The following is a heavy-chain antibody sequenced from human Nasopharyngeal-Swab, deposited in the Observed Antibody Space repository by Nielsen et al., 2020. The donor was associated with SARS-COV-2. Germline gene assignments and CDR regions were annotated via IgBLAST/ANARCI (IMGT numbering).Heavy chain of an antibody. V-gene: IGHV3-13*05. Sequence: GGSLRLSCAASGFTFSTYDMHWVRQVTGKGLEWVSAIGIAGDPYYAGSVKGRFTISRENAKNSLYFQMNSLRAGDTAVYYCARGGRGSQYYMDVWGKGTTVTVSS. D-gene: IGHD1-26*01. CDR2: IGIAGDP. CDR1: GFTFSTYD. J-gene: IGHJ6*03. CDR3: ARGGRGSQYYMDV.